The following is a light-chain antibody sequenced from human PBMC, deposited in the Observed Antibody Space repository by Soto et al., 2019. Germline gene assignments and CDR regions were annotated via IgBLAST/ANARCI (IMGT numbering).Light chain of an antibody. CDR2: LNSDGSH. Sequence: QLVLTQSPSASASLGASVKLTCTLSSGHSSYAIAWHQQQPEKGPRYLMKLNSDGSHTKGDGIPDRFSGSSSGAERYLTISSLRSEAEADYHCQTWGTGNVVFGGGTKLTVL. CDR1: SGHSSYA. CDR3: QTWGTGNVV. V-gene: IGLV4-69*01. J-gene: IGLJ2*01.